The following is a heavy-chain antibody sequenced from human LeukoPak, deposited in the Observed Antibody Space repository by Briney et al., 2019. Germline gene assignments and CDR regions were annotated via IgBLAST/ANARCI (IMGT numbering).Heavy chain of an antibody. CDR1: GGSISSSSYY. D-gene: IGHD4-17*01. CDR2: IYYSGST. J-gene: IGHJ3*01. Sequence: SETLSLTCTVSGGSISSSSYYWGWIRQPPGKGLEWIGSIYYSGSTYYKPSLKSRVTISVDTSKNQFSLKLSSVTAADTAVYYCARDGGDYGDAFDVWGQGTMVTVSS. V-gene: IGHV4-39*07. CDR3: ARDGGDYGDAFDV.